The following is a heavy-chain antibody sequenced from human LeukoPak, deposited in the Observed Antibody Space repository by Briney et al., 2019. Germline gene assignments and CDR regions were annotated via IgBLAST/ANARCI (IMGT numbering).Heavy chain of an antibody. CDR1: GFTFSSYA. D-gene: IGHD3-10*01. CDR2: TSANGGKT. V-gene: IGHV3-23*01. Sequence: GGSLRLSCAASGFTFSSYAMHWVRQAPGKGLEWVSATSANGGKTYYADSVKGRFTISRDNSKNTLYLQMSSLRAEDAAVYYCTKDKSYSFDYWGQGTLVTVSS. J-gene: IGHJ4*02. CDR3: TKDKSYSFDY.